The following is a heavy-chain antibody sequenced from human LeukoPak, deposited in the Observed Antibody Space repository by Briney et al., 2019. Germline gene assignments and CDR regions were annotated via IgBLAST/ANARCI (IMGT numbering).Heavy chain of an antibody. CDR1: GGSIRSYS. D-gene: IGHD6-19*01. CDR3: ARVLSGGYSSGWYYYGMDV. J-gene: IGHJ6*02. Sequence: TSETLSLTCTVSGGSIRSYSWSWIRQPPGKGLEWIGYIYYSGSTNYNPSLKSRVTISVDTSKKQFSLKLSSVTAADTAVYYCARVLSGGYSSGWYYYGMDVWGQGTTVTVSS. V-gene: IGHV4-59*01. CDR2: IYYSGST.